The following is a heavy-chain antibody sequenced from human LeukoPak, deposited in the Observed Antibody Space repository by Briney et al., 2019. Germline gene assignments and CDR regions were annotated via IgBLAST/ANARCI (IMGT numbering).Heavy chain of an antibody. CDR3: ARKRGTFDY. Sequence: GGSLKISCQVSGYSFATYWIGWVRQLPGKGLEWMGIIYPGDSDTAYNPSFQGQVTISADKSISTTYLHWNSLRASDTAMYYCARKRGTFDYWGQGTQVTVSS. V-gene: IGHV5-51*01. CDR2: IYPGDSDT. J-gene: IGHJ4*02. CDR1: GYSFATYW.